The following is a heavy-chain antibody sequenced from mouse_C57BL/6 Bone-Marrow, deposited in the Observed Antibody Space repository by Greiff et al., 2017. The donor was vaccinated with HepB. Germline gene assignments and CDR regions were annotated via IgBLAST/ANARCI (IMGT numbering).Heavy chain of an antibody. V-gene: IGHV1-76*01. CDR2: IYPGSGNT. D-gene: IGHD2-4*01. J-gene: IGHJ4*01. CDR3: ARCLYYDYDGVPFYYYAMDY. CDR1: GYTFTDYY. Sequence: VQLQQSGAELVRPGASVKLSCKASGYTFTDYYINWVKQRPGQGLEWIARIYPGSGNTYYNEKFKGKATLTAEKSSSTAYMQLSSLTSEDSAVYFCARCLYYDYDGVPFYYYAMDYWGQGTSVTVSS.